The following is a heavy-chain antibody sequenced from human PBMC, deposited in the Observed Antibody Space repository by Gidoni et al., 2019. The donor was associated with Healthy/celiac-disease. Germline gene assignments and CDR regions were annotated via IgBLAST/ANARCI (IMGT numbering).Heavy chain of an antibody. CDR3: AKQNYYDSSGYSYFDY. CDR1: GLTFRSSA. V-gene: IGHV3-23*01. Sequence: EVQLLESGGGLVQPGWSLRLSCAASGLTFRSSAMCWVRQAPGQGLECVSAISGSGGRTYYEDSVKGRFTISRYNSKNTLYLQMNSLRAEDTAVYYCAKQNYYDSSGYSYFDYWGQGTLVTVSS. CDR2: ISGSGGRT. D-gene: IGHD3-22*01. J-gene: IGHJ4*02.